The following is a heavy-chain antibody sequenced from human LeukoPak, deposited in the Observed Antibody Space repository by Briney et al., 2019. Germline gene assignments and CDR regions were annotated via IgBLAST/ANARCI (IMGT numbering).Heavy chain of an antibody. D-gene: IGHD3-22*01. CDR2: ISAYNGNT. V-gene: IGHV1-18*01. CDR1: GYTFTSYG. Sequence: GASVKVSCKASGYTFTSYGISWVRQAPGQGLEWMGWISAYNGNTNYAQKLQGRVTMTTDTSTSTAYMELRSLRSDDTAVYYCALSRIYDSSGYDPYWFDPWGQGTLVTVSS. J-gene: IGHJ5*02. CDR3: ALSRIYDSSGYDPYWFDP.